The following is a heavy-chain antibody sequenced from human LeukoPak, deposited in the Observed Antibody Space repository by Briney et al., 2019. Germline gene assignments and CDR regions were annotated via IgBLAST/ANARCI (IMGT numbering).Heavy chain of an antibody. J-gene: IGHJ3*02. Sequence: GESLKISCKGSGYSFTSYWIGWVRQMPGKGLEWMGIIYPGDSDTRYSPSFQGQVTISADKSISTAYLQWSSLKASDTAMYYCASPRNYYDSSGYYRRAFDIWGQGTMVTVSS. V-gene: IGHV5-51*01. D-gene: IGHD3-22*01. CDR2: IYPGDSDT. CDR3: ASPRNYYDSSGYYRRAFDI. CDR1: GYSFTSYW.